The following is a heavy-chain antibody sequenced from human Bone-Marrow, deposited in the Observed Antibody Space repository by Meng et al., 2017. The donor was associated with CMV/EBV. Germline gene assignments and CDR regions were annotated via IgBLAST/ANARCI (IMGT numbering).Heavy chain of an antibody. CDR3: ASQNFWSGDAY. Sequence: SETLSLTCAGYGGSFSGYHWSWIRQPPGKGLEWLGEVYHSGGTNYDPSLKRRVTISLDMSKNHFSLKLSSVTAADTGVYYCASQNFWSGDAYWGQGMLVTVSS. CDR1: GGSFSGYH. V-gene: IGHV4-34*01. D-gene: IGHD3-3*01. J-gene: IGHJ4*02. CDR2: VYHSGGT.